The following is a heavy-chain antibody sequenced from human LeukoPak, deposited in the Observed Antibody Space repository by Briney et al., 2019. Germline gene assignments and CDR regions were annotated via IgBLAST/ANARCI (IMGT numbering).Heavy chain of an antibody. J-gene: IGHJ4*02. CDR1: GFMFSDYY. D-gene: IGHD3-22*01. V-gene: IGHV3-11*03. CDR3: ARSPYYYDSSAQPPFDY. CDR2: ISSSSSYT. Sequence: GGSLRLSCAASGFMFSDYYMSWIRQAPGKGLEWVSYISSSSSYTNYADSVKGRFTISRDNAKNSLYLQMNSLRAEDTAVYYCARSPYYYDSSAQPPFDYWGQGTLVTVSS.